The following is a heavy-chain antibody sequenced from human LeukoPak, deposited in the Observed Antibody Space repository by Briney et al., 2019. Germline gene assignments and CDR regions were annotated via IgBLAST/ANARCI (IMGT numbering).Heavy chain of an antibody. J-gene: IGHJ4*02. D-gene: IGHD4-23*01. CDR3: ARDGETTVVSFSPFDY. CDR2: ISSSSSTI. CDR1: GFTFSSYS. Sequence: GGSLRLSCAASGFTFSSYSMNWVRQAPGKGLEWVSYISSSSSTIHYADSVKGRLTISRDNAKNSLYLQMNSLRAEDTAVYYCARDGETTVVSFSPFDYWGQGTLVTVSS. V-gene: IGHV3-48*04.